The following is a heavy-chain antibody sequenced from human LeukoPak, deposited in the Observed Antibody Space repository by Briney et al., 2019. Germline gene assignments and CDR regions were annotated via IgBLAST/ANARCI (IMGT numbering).Heavy chain of an antibody. Sequence: GGSLRLSCAASGFTFSSYWMHWVRQAPGKGLVWVSRINSDGSSTSYADSVKGRFTISRDNAKNTLYLQMNNLRAEDTAVYYCARVPVGVGSGSYWGNWFDPWGQGTLVTV. CDR3: ARVPVGVGSGSYWGNWFDP. D-gene: IGHD3-10*01. CDR1: GFTFSSYW. CDR2: INSDGSST. J-gene: IGHJ5*02. V-gene: IGHV3-74*01.